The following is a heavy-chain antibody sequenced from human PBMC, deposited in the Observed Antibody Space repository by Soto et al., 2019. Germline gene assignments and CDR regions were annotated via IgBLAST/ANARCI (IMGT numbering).Heavy chain of an antibody. V-gene: IGHV2-5*02. CDR1: GFSLSTSGVG. D-gene: IGHD4-4*01. Sequence: QITLKESGPTLVKPTQTLTLTCTFSGFSLSTSGVGVGWIRQPPGKALECLAIIYWDDDTRYSPSVKSRLTITKDTSKNQVVLIMTNVDPVDTATYYCAHVTVTAYSNWFAPWGQGTLVTVSS. CDR2: IYWDDDT. J-gene: IGHJ5*02. CDR3: AHVTVTAYSNWFAP.